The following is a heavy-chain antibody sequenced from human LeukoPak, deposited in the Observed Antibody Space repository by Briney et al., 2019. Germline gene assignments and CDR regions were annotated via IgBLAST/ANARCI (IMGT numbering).Heavy chain of an antibody. J-gene: IGHJ4*02. CDR3: ARDPEMATNGAGGYDY. CDR1: GFTFSSYA. CDR2: ISYDGSNK. Sequence: PGRSLRLSCAASGFTFSSYAMHWVRQAPGKGLEWVAVISYDGSNKYYADSVKGRFTISRDNSKNTLYLQMNSLRAEDTAVYYCARDPEMATNGAGGYDYWGQGTLVTVSS. D-gene: IGHD5-24*01. V-gene: IGHV3-30-3*01.